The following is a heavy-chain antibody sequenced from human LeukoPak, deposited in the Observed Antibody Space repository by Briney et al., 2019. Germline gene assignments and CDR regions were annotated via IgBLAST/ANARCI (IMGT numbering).Heavy chain of an antibody. CDR3: AKDQTSSGWYMDS. J-gene: IGHJ4*02. Sequence: PGGSLRLSCAASGFTFSSYAMSWVRQAPGKGLEWVSTISGSGGSTYYADSVKGRFTISRDNSKNTLYLQMNSLRAEDTAVYSCAKDQTSSGWYMDSWGQGTLVTVSS. CDR2: ISGSGGST. CDR1: GFTFSSYA. D-gene: IGHD6-19*01. V-gene: IGHV3-23*01.